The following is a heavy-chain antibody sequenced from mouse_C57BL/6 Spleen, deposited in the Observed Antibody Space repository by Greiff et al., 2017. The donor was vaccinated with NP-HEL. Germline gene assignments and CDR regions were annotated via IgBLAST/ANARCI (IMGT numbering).Heavy chain of an antibody. CDR2: IRLKSDNYAT. CDR3: TVGWDVGYAMDY. V-gene: IGHV6-3*01. Sequence: EVMLVESGGGLVQPGGSMKLSCVASGFTFSNYWMNWVRQSPEKGLEWVAQIRLKSDNYATHYAESVKGRFTISRDDSKSSVYLQMNNLRAEDTGIYYCTVGWDVGYAMDYWGQGTSVTVSS. D-gene: IGHD4-1*01. J-gene: IGHJ4*01. CDR1: GFTFSNYW.